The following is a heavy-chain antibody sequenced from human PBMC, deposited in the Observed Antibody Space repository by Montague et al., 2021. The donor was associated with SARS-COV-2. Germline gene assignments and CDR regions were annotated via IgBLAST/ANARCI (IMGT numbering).Heavy chain of an antibody. J-gene: IGHJ4*02. CDR2: IYSNGYKT. CDR3: ARWDFGSGTSYFDY. CDR1: GFTFSSYV. Sequence: SLRLSCAASGFTFSSYVMCWVRQAPGKGLEWVGSIYSNGYKTDYADSVKGRFTISRDNSENTLFLQMNSLTAEDTALYYCARWDFGSGTSYFDYWGQGTLVAVSS. V-gene: IGHV3-23*05. D-gene: IGHD3-10*01.